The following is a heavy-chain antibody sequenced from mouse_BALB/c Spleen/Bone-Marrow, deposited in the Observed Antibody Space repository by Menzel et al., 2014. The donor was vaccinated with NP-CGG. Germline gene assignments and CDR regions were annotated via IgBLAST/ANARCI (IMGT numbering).Heavy chain of an antibody. J-gene: IGHJ4*01. CDR3: AIHGEAMDY. Sequence: LVESGAELVRPGTSVKMSCKAAGYTFTNYWIGWVKQWPGHGLEWIGDIYPGGGYTNYNEKFKGKATLTADTSSSTAYMQLSSLTSEDSAVYYCAIHGEAMDYWGQGTSVTVSS. V-gene: IGHV1-63*02. CDR1: GYTFTNYW. CDR2: IYPGGGYT.